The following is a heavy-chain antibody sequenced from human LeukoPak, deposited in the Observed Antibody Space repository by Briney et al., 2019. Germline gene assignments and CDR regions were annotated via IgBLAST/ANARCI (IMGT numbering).Heavy chain of an antibody. J-gene: IGHJ3*02. D-gene: IGHD3-9*01. CDR2: INSDGSST. CDR3: ARAYHYDILTGYSKPAFDI. V-gene: IGHV3-74*01. Sequence: GGSLRLSCVASGFTFSSHGMNWVRQAPGKGLEWVSGINSDGSSTSYADSVKGRFTISRDNAKNTLYLQMNSLRAEDTAVYYCARAYHYDILTGYSKPAFDIWGQGTMVTVSS. CDR1: GFTFSSHG.